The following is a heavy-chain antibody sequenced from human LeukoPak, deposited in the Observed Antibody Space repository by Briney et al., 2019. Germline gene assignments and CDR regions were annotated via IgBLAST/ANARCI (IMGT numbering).Heavy chain of an antibody. CDR3: ARVVYYGSGSYADY. Sequence: GASVKVSCKASGYTFTGYYMHWVPQAPGQGLEWVGRINPNSGGTNYAQKFQGRVTMTRDTSISTAYMELSRLRSDDTAVYYCARVVYYGSGSYADYWGQGTLVTVS. V-gene: IGHV1-2*06. D-gene: IGHD3-10*01. J-gene: IGHJ4*02. CDR1: GYTFTGYY. CDR2: INPNSGGT.